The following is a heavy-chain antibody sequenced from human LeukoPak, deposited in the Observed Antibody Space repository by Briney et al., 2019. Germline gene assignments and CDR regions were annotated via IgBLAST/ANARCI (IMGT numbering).Heavy chain of an antibody. CDR3: ARVSSPGQQLARDNYFDF. Sequence: ASVKVSCKASGYXFTDYYMHWVRQAPGQGLEWMGGINPKSGGTQYAQKFQGRVTMTRDTSITTAYMELSRLRSDDTAVYYCARVSSPGQQLARDNYFDFWGQGTLVTVSS. J-gene: IGHJ4*02. D-gene: IGHD6-13*01. CDR1: GYXFTDYY. CDR2: INPKSGGT. V-gene: IGHV1-2*02.